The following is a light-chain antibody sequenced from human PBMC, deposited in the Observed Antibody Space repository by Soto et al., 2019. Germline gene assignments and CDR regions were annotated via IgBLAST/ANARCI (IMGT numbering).Light chain of an antibody. CDR2: SNN. V-gene: IGLV1-44*01. Sequence: QPVLTQPPSASGTPGQRVTISCSGSTSNIGSNTVNWYQQLPGTAPKLLIYSNNQRPSGVPGRFSGSKSGTSASLAISGLQSEDEADYYCAAWDDSLNGRVFGTGTQLTVL. J-gene: IGLJ6*01. CDR1: TSNIGSNT. CDR3: AAWDDSLNGRV.